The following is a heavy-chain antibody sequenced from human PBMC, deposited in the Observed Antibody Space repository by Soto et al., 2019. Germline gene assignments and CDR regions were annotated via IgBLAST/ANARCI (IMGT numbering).Heavy chain of an antibody. CDR2: MNPNSGNT. J-gene: IGHJ6*03. D-gene: IGHD6-6*01. V-gene: IGHV1-8*01. Sequence: AASVKVSCKASGYTFTSYDINWVRQATGQGLEWMGWMNPNSGNTGYAQKFQGRVTMTRNTSISTAYMELSSLRSEDTAVYYCARGRRGKYYSSSLSYYYYMDVWGKGTTVTVSS. CDR1: GYTFTSYD. CDR3: ARGRRGKYYSSSLSYYYYMDV.